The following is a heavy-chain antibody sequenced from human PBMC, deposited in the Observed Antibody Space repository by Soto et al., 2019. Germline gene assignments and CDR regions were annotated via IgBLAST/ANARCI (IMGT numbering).Heavy chain of an antibody. CDR2: ISAITSPT. J-gene: IGHJ4*02. D-gene: IGHD2-21*01. V-gene: IGHV3-48*04. CDR3: ARDVDWAFDQ. Sequence: GGSLRLSCGGSGFTFGHFSMNWVRQAPGKGLEWISYISAITSPTYYADSVKGRFTVSRDNARESLYLQMNDLRVEDTAIYYCARDVDWAFDQWGQGTLVTVSS. CDR1: GFTFGHFS.